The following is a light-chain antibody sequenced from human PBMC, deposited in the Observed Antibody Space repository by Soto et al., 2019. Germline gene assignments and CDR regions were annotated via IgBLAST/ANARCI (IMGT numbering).Light chain of an antibody. CDR1: QSVSSN. J-gene: IGKJ1*01. Sequence: EIVITQSPATRSVSPGERATLSCRASQSVSSNLAWYQQKPGQAPRLLIYGASTRATGIPARFSGSGSGTEFTLTISSLQSEDFVVYYCQQYNNWRTWTFGQGTKVDIK. V-gene: IGKV3-15*01. CDR2: GAS. CDR3: QQYNNWRTWT.